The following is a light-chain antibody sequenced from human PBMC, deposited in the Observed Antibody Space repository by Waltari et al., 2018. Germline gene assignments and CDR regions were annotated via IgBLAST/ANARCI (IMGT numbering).Light chain of an antibody. CDR1: QNISPW. V-gene: IGKV1-5*03. CDR2: NTS. Sequence: DIQMTQSPSTLSASVGDRVPIPCRASQNISPWLAWYQQKPGKAPILLIYNTSTLESGVPSRFGGSGSGTEFTLTITSLHPDDFATYSCQQYHNYSLTFGQGTRVEIK. CDR3: QQYHNYSLT. J-gene: IGKJ1*01.